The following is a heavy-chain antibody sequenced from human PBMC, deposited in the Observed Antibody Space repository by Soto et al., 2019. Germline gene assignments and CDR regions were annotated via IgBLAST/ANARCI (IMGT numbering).Heavy chain of an antibody. V-gene: IGHV1-3*01. Sequence: EASVKVSCKASGYTFTSYAMHWVRQAPGQRLEWMGWINAGNGNTKYSQKFQGRVTITRDTSASTAYMELSSLRSEDTAVYYCARGLGLDYFDYWGQGTLVTVSS. CDR2: INAGNGNT. CDR1: GYTFTSYA. CDR3: ARGLGLDYFDY. D-gene: IGHD1-26*01. J-gene: IGHJ4*02.